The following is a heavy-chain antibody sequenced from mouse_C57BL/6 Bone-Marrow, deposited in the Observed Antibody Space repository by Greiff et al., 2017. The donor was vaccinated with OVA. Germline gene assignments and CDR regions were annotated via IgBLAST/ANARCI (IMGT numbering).Heavy chain of an antibody. J-gene: IGHJ3*01. Sequence: DVKLVESGGDLVKPGGSLKLSCAASGFTFSSYGMSWVRQTPDKRLEWVATISSGGSYTYYPDSVKGRFTISRDNAKNTLYLQMSSLKSEDTAMYYCARRGEFYYYVSSSFAYWGQGTLVTVSA. CDR2: ISSGGSYT. D-gene: IGHD1-1*01. V-gene: IGHV5-6*02. CDR1: GFTFSSYG. CDR3: ARRGEFYYYVSSSFAY.